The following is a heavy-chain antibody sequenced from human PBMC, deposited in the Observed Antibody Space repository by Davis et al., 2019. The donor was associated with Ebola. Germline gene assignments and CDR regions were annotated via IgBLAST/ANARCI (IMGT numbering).Heavy chain of an antibody. J-gene: IGHJ3*02. D-gene: IGHD3-22*01. CDR2: IKQDGSEK. Sequence: GESLKISCAASGFTFSSYWMSWVRQAPGKGLEWVANIKQDGSEKYYVDSVKGRFTISRDNAKNSLYLQMNSLRAEDTAVYYCAREVYYYDSSGYPDAFDIWGQGTMVTVSS. CDR1: GFTFSSYW. V-gene: IGHV3-7*01. CDR3: AREVYYYDSSGYPDAFDI.